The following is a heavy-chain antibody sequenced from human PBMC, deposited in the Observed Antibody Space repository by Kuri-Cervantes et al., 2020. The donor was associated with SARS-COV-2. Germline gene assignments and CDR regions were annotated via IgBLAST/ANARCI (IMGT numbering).Heavy chain of an antibody. CDR3: ARDPYYYDSSGYHGSDY. J-gene: IGHJ4*02. CDR1: GYTFTGYY. CDR2: INPNSGGT. Sequence: ASVKVSCKASGYTFTGYYMHWVRQAPGQGLEWMGWINPNSGGTNYAQKFQGRVTMTRDTSISTAYMELSRLRSDDTAVYYCARDPYYYDSSGYHGSDYWGQGTLVTVSS. D-gene: IGHD3-22*01. V-gene: IGHV1-2*02.